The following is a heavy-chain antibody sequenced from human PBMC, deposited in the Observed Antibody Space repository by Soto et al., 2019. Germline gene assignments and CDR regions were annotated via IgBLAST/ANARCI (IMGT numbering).Heavy chain of an antibody. J-gene: IGHJ4*02. CDR2: ISYDGDDK. D-gene: IGHD5-18*01. CDR3: AKRGIELWSAFDY. CDR1: GFTFNNYG. Sequence: QVQLVESGGGVVQPGRSLRLSCAASGFTFNNYGIHWVRQAPGKGLEWVAVISYDGDDKYYADSVKGRFTISRDNSRNTLYLQMKSLRPEDTDMYCCAKRGIELWSAFDYWGQGTLVTVSS. V-gene: IGHV3-30*18.